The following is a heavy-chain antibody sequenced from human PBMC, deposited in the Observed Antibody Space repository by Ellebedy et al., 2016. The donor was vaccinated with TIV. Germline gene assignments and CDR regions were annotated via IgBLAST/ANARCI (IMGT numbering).Heavy chain of an antibody. V-gene: IGHV3-21*03. J-gene: IGHJ6*02. D-gene: IGHD3-10*01. CDR2: IRDSGGIT. Sequence: GEPLKISCAASGFTFRSYAMSWVRQAPGKGLEWLSSIRDSGGITYYADSVKGRFTISRDNAKNSLYLQMSSLRAEDTAVYYCARDQGEWRRHNGMDVWGLGTTVTVSS. CDR1: GFTFRSYA. CDR3: ARDQGEWRRHNGMDV.